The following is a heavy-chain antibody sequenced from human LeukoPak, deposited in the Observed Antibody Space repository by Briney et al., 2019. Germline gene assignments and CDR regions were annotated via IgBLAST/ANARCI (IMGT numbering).Heavy chain of an antibody. Sequence: GGSLRLSCAASGFTFSSYSMNWVRQAPGKGLEWVSSISSSSSYIYYADSVKGRFTISRDNAKNSLYLQMNSLRAEDTAVYYCARGLSVAGTSIDYWGQGTLVTVSS. CDR2: ISSSSSYI. CDR3: ARGLSVAGTSIDY. J-gene: IGHJ4*02. CDR1: GFTFSSYS. V-gene: IGHV3-21*01. D-gene: IGHD6-19*01.